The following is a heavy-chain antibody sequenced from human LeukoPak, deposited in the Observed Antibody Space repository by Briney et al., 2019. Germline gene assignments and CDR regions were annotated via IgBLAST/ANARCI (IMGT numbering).Heavy chain of an antibody. Sequence: ASVKVSCKASGYTFTGYYMHWVRQAPGQGLEWMGWINPNSGGTNYAQKFQGRVTMTRDTSISTAYMELSRLRSDDTAVYYCARETYYYGSGDWFDPWGQGTLVTVSS. J-gene: IGHJ5*02. CDR1: GYTFTGYY. CDR3: ARETYYYGSGDWFDP. CDR2: INPNSGGT. V-gene: IGHV1-2*02. D-gene: IGHD3-10*01.